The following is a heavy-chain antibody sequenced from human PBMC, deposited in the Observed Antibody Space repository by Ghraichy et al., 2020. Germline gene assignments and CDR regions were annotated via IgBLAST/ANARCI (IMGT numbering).Heavy chain of an antibody. CDR2: IGTAGDE. Sequence: GGSLRLSCAASGFTFSSYDMHWVRQATGKSLEWVSAIGTAGDEYYPGSVKGRFTISRENAKNSLYLQMHSLSAGETAVYYCARGGGSGWYVFDYWGQGILVTVSS. CDR3: ARGGGSGWYVFDY. V-gene: IGHV3-13*01. D-gene: IGHD6-19*01. J-gene: IGHJ4*02. CDR1: GFTFSSYD.